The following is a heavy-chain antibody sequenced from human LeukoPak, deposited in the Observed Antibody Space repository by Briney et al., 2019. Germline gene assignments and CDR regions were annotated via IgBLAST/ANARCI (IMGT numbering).Heavy chain of an antibody. J-gene: IGHJ4*02. D-gene: IGHD6-13*01. CDR3: ARETYSSSWVYDFDY. V-gene: IGHV1-2*02. CDR2: INPNSGGT. CDR1: GYTFTGYY. Sequence: ASVKVSCKASGYTFTGYYMHWVRQAPGQGLEWMGWINPNSGGTNYAQKFQGRVTMTRDTSISTAYMELSRLRSDGTAVYYCARETYSSSWVYDFDYWGQGTLVTVSS.